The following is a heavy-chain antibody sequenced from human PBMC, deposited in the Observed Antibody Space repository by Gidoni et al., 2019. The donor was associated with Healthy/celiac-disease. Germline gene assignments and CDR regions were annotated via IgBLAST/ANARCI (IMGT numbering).Heavy chain of an antibody. CDR2: ISGSGGST. J-gene: IGHJ2*01. Sequence: VQLVESGGGFVQPGGSLRLSCAASGFTFSSYAMSWVRQAPGKGLEWVSAISGSGGSTYYADSVKGRFTISRDNSKNTLYLQMNSLRAEDTAVYYCAKDVGGTTVTAYYWYFDLWGRGTLVTVSS. CDR3: AKDVGGTTVTAYYWYFDL. CDR1: GFTFSSYA. V-gene: IGHV3-23*04. D-gene: IGHD4-17*01.